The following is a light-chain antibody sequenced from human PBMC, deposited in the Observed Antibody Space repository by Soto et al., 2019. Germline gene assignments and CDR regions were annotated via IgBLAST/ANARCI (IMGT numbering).Light chain of an antibody. CDR1: SSDVGSYNR. Sequence: QSVLTQPPSVSGSPGQSVTISCTGTSSDVGSYNRVSWYQQPPGTAPKLMIYEVSNRPSGVPDRFSGSKSGNTASLTISGLQAEDEADYYCSSYKSSSTPVVFGGGTKVTVL. CDR3: SSYKSSSTPVV. CDR2: EVS. J-gene: IGLJ2*01. V-gene: IGLV2-18*02.